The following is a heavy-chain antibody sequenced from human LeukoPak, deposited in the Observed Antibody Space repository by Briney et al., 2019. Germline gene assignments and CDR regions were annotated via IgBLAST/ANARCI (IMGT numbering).Heavy chain of an antibody. CDR2: FSYSEST. D-gene: IGHD3-10*01. CDR1: GGSIRSNF. CDR3: ARYYYYGSGSRPIDY. J-gene: IGHJ4*02. V-gene: IGHV4-59*08. Sequence: SETLSLTCTVSGGSIRSNFWSWIRQPPGKGLEWIGCFSYSESTKYNPSLKSRVTISVDTSKNQFSLKLSSVTAADTAVYYCARYYYYGSGSRPIDYWGQGTLVTVSS.